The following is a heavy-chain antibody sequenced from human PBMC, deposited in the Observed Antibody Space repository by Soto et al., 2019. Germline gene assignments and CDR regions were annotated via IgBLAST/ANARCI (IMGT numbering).Heavy chain of an antibody. V-gene: IGHV3-13*01. D-gene: IGHD3-3*01. Sequence: GGSMRVSSAAAGFNFSSYDMHWVRQDTGKGLEWVSAIGTAGDTYYPGSVKGRFTISRENAKNSLYLQMNSLRAGDTAVYYCAREYPVLRFLEWSTHDYYMDVWGKGTTVTVSS. CDR1: GFNFSSYD. J-gene: IGHJ6*03. CDR2: IGTAGDT. CDR3: AREYPVLRFLEWSTHDYYMDV.